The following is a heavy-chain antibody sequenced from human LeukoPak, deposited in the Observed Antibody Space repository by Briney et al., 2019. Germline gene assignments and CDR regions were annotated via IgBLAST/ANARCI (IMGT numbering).Heavy chain of an antibody. CDR3: ARLRYSSTWYRFDYFDY. V-gene: IGHV5-51*01. CDR2: IYPGDSKT. J-gene: IGHJ4*02. D-gene: IGHD6-13*01. CDR1: GYSFTNYW. Sequence: GESLKISCKASGYSFTNYWIGWVRQMPGKGLEWMGIIYPGDSKTIYYPSFQGQVTISADKSITTAYLQWSSLKASDTAMYYCARLRYSSTWYRFDYFDYWGQGTLVTVSS.